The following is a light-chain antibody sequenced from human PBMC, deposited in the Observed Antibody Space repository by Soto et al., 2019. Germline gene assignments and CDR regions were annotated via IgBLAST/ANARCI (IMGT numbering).Light chain of an antibody. CDR1: QTIMTY. CDR3: QQSYSTPIT. CDR2: AAS. Sequence: DIHMTQSPSSLSASVGDEVTITCRASQTIMTYLNWYQLKPGKPPRLLIYAASSLQSGVPSRFSGSGSGTDFTLTISSLQPEDFATYYCQQSYSTPITCGQGTRLEIK. J-gene: IGKJ5*01. V-gene: IGKV1-39*01.